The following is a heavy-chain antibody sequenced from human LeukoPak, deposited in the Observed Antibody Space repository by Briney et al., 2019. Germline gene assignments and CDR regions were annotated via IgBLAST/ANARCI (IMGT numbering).Heavy chain of an antibody. J-gene: IGHJ4*02. CDR3: AKEGYNYGPTGNLDY. D-gene: IGHD5-18*01. CDR2: ISGSGTSI. V-gene: IGHV3-23*01. CDR1: GLTFSSYA. Sequence: GGSLRLSCAASGLTFSSYAINWVRQAPGKGLEWVSAISGSGTSIYYADSVKGRFTISRDNSKSTLYVQMNSLRAEDTAVYYCAKEGYNYGPTGNLDYWGQGTLVTVSS.